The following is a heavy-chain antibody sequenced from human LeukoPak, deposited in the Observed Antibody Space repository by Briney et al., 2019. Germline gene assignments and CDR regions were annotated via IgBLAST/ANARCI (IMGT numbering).Heavy chain of an antibody. V-gene: IGHV4-34*01. D-gene: IGHD3-22*01. CDR3: ARGLRYYDSSGYYYGNYYYYYGMDV. J-gene: IGHJ6*02. Sequence: SETLSLTCTVSGGSISDNYWSWIRQPPGKGLEWIGEINHSGSTNYNPSLKSRVTISVDASKNQFSLKLSSVTAADTAVYYCARGLRYYDSSGYYYGNYYYYYGMDVWGQGTTVTVSS. CDR1: GGSISDNY. CDR2: INHSGST.